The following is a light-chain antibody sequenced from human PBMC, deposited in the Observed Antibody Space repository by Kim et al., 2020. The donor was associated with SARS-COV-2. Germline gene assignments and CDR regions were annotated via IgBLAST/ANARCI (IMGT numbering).Light chain of an antibody. CDR1: KLGEKY. CDR3: QAWDSSTWV. J-gene: IGLJ2*01. V-gene: IGLV3-1*01. CDR2: QDS. Sequence: SVSPGQTAIITCSGYKLGEKYACWYQQKPGRSPVLVIYQDSKRPSGIPERFSGSNSGNTATLTISGTQAMDEADYYCQAWDSSTWVFGGGTQLTVL.